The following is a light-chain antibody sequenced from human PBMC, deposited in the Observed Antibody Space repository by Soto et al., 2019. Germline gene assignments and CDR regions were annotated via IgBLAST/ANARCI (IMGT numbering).Light chain of an antibody. Sequence: EIVLTQSPATLSLSPGERATLSCRASQSVNSYLAWYQQKPGQTPRLLIYDASNRVTGIPARFSGSGSGTDFTLIISSLEPEDFAVYLCQQRSNWPATFGQGTRLEIK. CDR3: QQRSNWPAT. J-gene: IGKJ5*01. V-gene: IGKV3-11*01. CDR2: DAS. CDR1: QSVNSY.